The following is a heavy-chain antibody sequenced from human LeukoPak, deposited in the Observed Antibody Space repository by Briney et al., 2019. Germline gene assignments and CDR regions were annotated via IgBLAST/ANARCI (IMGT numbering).Heavy chain of an antibody. Sequence: SETLSLTCAVYGGSFSGYYWSWIRQPPGKGLEWIGEINHSGSTNYNPSLKSRVTISVDTSKNQFSLKLSSVTAADTAVYYCAGPSYGDYVPFDYWGQGTLVTVSS. J-gene: IGHJ4*02. V-gene: IGHV4-34*01. CDR3: AGPSYGDYVPFDY. CDR2: INHSGST. D-gene: IGHD4-17*01. CDR1: GGSFSGYY.